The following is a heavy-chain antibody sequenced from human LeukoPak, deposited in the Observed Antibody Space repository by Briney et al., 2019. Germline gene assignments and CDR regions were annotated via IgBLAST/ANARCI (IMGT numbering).Heavy chain of an antibody. CDR2: IYYSGST. CDR3: ARDNGGIHSDSCYFDY. CDR1: GGSISSSSYY. D-gene: IGHD6-6*01. Sequence: SETLSLTCTVSGGSISSSSYYWGWIRQPPGKGLEWIGSIYYSGSTYYNPSLKSRVTMSVDTSKNQFSLKLSSVTAADTAVYYCARDNGGIHSDSCYFDYWGQGTLVTVSS. V-gene: IGHV4-39*07. J-gene: IGHJ4*02.